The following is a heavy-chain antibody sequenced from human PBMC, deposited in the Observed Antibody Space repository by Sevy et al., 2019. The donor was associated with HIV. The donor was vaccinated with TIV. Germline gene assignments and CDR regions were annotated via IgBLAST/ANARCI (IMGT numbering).Heavy chain of an antibody. V-gene: IGHV3-30-3*01. D-gene: IGHD3-22*01. Sequence: GGSLRLSCAASGFTFSRYAMHWVRQAPGKGLEWVTIISYDGTIKYYAESVKGRFTISRENSKNTLYLKMNSLSTDDTAVYYCARNPNYSDDSSGSVHDAFDIWGQGTTVTVSS. CDR3: ARNPNYSDDSSGSVHDAFDI. J-gene: IGHJ3*02. CDR2: ISYDGTIK. CDR1: GFTFSRYA.